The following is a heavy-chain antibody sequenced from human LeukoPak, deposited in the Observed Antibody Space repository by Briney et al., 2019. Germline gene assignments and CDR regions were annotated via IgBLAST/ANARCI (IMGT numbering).Heavy chain of an antibody. CDR1: GFIFSNYA. Sequence: GGSLRLSCAASGFIFSNYAMSWVRQAPGRGLEWVSSIRGSSPATYIADSVKGRFTISRDNSKNTLYLQMNGLRAEDSAVYYCAKATSGSCRGVTCYFFVYWGQGSSVTVSS. V-gene: IGHV3-23*01. CDR3: AKATSGSCRGVTCYFFVY. CDR2: IRGSSPAT. D-gene: IGHD2-15*01. J-gene: IGHJ4*02.